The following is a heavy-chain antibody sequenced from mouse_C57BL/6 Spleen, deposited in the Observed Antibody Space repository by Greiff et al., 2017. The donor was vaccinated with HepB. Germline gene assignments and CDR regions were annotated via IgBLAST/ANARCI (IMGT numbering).Heavy chain of an antibody. V-gene: IGHV1-5*01. Sequence: EVQLQQSGTVLARPGASVKMSCKTSGYTFTSYWMHWVKQRPGQGLEWIGAIYPGNSDTSYNQKFKGKAKLTAVTSASTAYMELSSLTNEDSAVYYCTRRWDYSNYDWYFDVWGTGTTVTVSS. D-gene: IGHD2-5*01. CDR1: GYTFTSYW. J-gene: IGHJ1*03. CDR3: TRRWDYSNYDWYFDV. CDR2: IYPGNSDT.